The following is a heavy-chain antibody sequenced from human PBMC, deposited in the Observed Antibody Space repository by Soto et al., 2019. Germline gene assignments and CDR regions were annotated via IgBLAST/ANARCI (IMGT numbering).Heavy chain of an antibody. CDR1: GFIFRSFE. CDR3: ARDLSPYGDNGLDV. Sequence: PGGSLRLSCAASGFIFRSFEMNWVRQAPGKGLEWVSFISSSGSPMYYADSVRGRFTISRDNDNNSLYLQMNSLRAEDTAIYYCARDLSPYGDNGLDVWGQGTTVTVSS. CDR2: ISSSGSPM. V-gene: IGHV3-48*03. D-gene: IGHD4-17*01. J-gene: IGHJ6*02.